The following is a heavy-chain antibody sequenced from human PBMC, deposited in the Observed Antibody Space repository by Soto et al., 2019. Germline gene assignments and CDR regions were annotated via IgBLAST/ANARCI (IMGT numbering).Heavy chain of an antibody. CDR3: ASRGPRGFDP. CDR2: MNPNSGNT. J-gene: IGHJ5*02. V-gene: IGHV1-8*01. Sequence: ALVKVSCKASGYTITRYVINCGRQATGQGLEWMGWMNPNSGNTGYAQKFQGRVTMTRNTSINTAYMELSSLISEDTAVYYCASRGPRGFDPWGQGTLVTVSS. CDR1: GYTITRYV.